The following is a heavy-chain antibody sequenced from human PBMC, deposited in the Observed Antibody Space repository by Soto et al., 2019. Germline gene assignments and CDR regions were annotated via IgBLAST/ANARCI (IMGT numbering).Heavy chain of an antibody. CDR3: ARGWQGDY. V-gene: IGHV3-23*01. D-gene: IGHD6-19*01. Sequence: EVQLLESGGGLVQPGGSLRLSCAASEFTFSNYAMNWVRQAPGKGLEWVSGISGRGGDTYYADSVKVRFTISRDNSKNTLYLQMNGLRAEDTAVYFCARGWQGDYWGQGTVVTDSS. CDR1: EFTFSNYA. J-gene: IGHJ4*02. CDR2: ISGRGGDT.